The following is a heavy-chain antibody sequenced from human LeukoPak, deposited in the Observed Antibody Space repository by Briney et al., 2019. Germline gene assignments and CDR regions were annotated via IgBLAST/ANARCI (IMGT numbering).Heavy chain of an antibody. J-gene: IGHJ6*02. CDR2: MNPNSGNT. Sequence: ASVKVSCKASGYTFTSHDINWVRQATGQGLEWMGWMNPNSGNTGYAQKFQGRVTMARNTSISTAYMELSSLRSEDTAVYYCARGPPSEADYGMDVWGQGTTVTVSS. V-gene: IGHV1-8*01. CDR3: ARGPPSEADYGMDV. CDR1: GYTFTSHD.